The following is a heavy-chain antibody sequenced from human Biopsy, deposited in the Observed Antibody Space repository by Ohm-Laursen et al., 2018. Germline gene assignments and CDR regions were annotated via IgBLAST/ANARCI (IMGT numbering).Heavy chain of an antibody. D-gene: IGHD3-3*01. CDR3: ARLGNFWNAEDGLDL. Sequence: SETLSLTCTVSDDSIRNFYWTWIRQPPGQGLEWIGHASYSGYTNYNPSLKSRVTISVDPSKNHFSLNLRFVTAADTAVYSCARLGNFWNAEDGLDLWGLGTMVTVSS. V-gene: IGHV4-59*08. CDR1: DDSIRNFY. CDR2: ASYSGYT. J-gene: IGHJ3*01.